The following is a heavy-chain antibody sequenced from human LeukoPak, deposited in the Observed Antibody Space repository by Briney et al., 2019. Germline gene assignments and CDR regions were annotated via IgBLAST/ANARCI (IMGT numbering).Heavy chain of an antibody. CDR3: PRSAYFYDSSGPINLFDY. CDR2: IYYSGNT. Sequence: SETLSLTCTVSGGSVRSYYWSWVRQPPGKGLEWIGNIYYSGNTNYNPSLKSRVTISVDTSKNQFSLKLNSVTVADTAVYYCPRSAYFYDSSGPINLFDYWGQGTLVTVSS. V-gene: IGHV4-59*02. D-gene: IGHD3-22*01. J-gene: IGHJ4*02. CDR1: GGSVRSYY.